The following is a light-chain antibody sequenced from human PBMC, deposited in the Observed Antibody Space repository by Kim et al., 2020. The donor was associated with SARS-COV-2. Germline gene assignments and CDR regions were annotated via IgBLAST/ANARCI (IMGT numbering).Light chain of an antibody. J-gene: IGKJ1*01. CDR3: QENYTAAWT. CDR1: QTISNF. V-gene: IGKV1-39*01. CDR2: TAS. Sequence: DIQMTQSPSSLSASVGDSVTITCRASQTISNFLTWYQQTPGKAPKLLIYTASTLQSGVPSRFRGSGSGTDFSLTISSLQPEDFATYYCQENYTAAWTFGQGTKVDIK.